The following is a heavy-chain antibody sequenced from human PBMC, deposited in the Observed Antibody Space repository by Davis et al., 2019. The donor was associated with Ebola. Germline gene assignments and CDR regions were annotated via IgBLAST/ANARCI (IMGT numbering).Heavy chain of an antibody. CDR2: INTNTGKP. V-gene: IGHV7-4-1*02. CDR1: GYTFTNYA. D-gene: IGHD6-19*01. Sequence: ASVKVSCKASGYTFTNYAMNWVRQAPGQGLEWMGWINTNTGKPTYAQGFTGRFVFSLDTSVSTAYLQINSLQADDTAVYFCARAPQQWLVGLSSYYFNTLDVWGKGTTVTVSS. J-gene: IGHJ6*04. CDR3: ARAPQQWLVGLSSYYFNTLDV.